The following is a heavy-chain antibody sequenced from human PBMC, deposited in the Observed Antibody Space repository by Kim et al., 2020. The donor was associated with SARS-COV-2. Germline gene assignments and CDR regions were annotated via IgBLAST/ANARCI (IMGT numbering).Heavy chain of an antibody. V-gene: IGHV4-34*01. J-gene: IGHJ4*01. CDR3: ARGRWYQLPPSRLPFDY. CDR1: GGSFSGYY. D-gene: IGHD2-2*01. CDR2: INHSGST. Sequence: SETLSLTCAVYGGSFSGYYWSWIRQPPGKGLEWIGEINHSGSTNYNPSLKSRVTISVDTSKNQFSLKLSSVTAADTAVYYCARGRWYQLPPSRLPFDYWG.